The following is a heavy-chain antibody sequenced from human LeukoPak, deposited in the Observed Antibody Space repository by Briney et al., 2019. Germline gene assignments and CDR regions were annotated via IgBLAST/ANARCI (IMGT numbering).Heavy chain of an antibody. CDR3: ARAAGYTYSLY. Sequence: ASVKVSCKASGYTFTNYYLHWVRQAPGQGLEWMGIINPSGGSTTYAQKFQGRVTMTRDTSTSTVYMELSSLTSEDTAVYYCARAAGYTYSLYWGQGTLVTVSS. CDR2: INPSGGST. V-gene: IGHV1-46*01. CDR1: GYTFTNYY. J-gene: IGHJ4*02. D-gene: IGHD5-18*01.